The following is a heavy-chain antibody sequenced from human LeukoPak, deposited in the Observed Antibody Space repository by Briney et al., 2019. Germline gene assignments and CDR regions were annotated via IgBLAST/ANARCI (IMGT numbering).Heavy chain of an antibody. J-gene: IGHJ6*02. CDR1: GFTFSSYS. V-gene: IGHV3-21*04. CDR3: AKVSSGDKDV. CDR2: IGGTTPYI. Sequence: PGGSLRLSCAASGFTFSSYSMNWVRQAPGKGLEWVSSIGGTTPYIYYADSVKGRFTISRDNAKNSLYLQMNSLSAEDTAVYYCAKVSSGDKDVWGQGTTVTVSS.